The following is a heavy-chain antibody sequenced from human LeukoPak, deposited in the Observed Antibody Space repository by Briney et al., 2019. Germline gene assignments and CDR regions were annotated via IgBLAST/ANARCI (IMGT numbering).Heavy chain of an antibody. J-gene: IGHJ4*02. D-gene: IGHD6-13*01. V-gene: IGHV4-39*01. CDR3: ARLVVSSWYHEVLLGRDY. CDR2: FFYSGST. Sequence: PSETLSLTCTVSGGSISSRPYCWGWVRQPPGTGLEWLGSFFYSGSTNYKPSLKSRVTISVDTSKNQFSLKLSSVTAADTAVYYCARLVVSSWYHEVLLGRDYWGQGTLVTVSS. CDR1: GGSISSRPYC.